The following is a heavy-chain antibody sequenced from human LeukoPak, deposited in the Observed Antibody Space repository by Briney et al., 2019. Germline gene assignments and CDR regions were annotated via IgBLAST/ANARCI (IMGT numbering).Heavy chain of an antibody. Sequence: ETLSLTCTVSGGSISSSSYYWGWVRQAPGKGLEWVSAISGSGGSTYYADSVKGRFTISRDNSKNTLYLQMNSLRAEDTAVYYCAKDKKYSYGGDFDYWGQGTLVTVSS. J-gene: IGHJ4*02. D-gene: IGHD5-18*01. CDR3: AKDKKYSYGGDFDY. V-gene: IGHV3-23*01. CDR1: GGSISSSSYY. CDR2: ISGSGGST.